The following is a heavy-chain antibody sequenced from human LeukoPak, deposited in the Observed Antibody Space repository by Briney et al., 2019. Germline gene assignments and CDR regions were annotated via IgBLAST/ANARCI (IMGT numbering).Heavy chain of an antibody. D-gene: IGHD1-26*01. J-gene: IGHJ4*02. CDR1: GGSISSNY. CDR3: ARVHGPNSGSYQRFDY. CDR2: ISYSGNT. Sequence: NPSETLSLTCTVSGGSISSNYWSWIRQPPGKGLEWIGYISYSGNTNYNPSLKSRVIMSVDTSKNQLSLNLSSMTAADTAVYFCARVHGPNSGSYQRFDYWGQGTLVTVSS. V-gene: IGHV4-59*12.